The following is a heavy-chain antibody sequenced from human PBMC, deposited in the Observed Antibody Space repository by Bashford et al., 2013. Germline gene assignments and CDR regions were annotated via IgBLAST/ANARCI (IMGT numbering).Heavy chain of an antibody. Sequence: WVRQMPGKGLEWMGIIYPGDSDVRYSPSFQGQVTMSADKSISTAYLQWSSLKASDTALYYCARLGEYRSGGTSYAGGFFDYWGQGTVVTVSS. D-gene: IGHD2-15*01. J-gene: IGHJ4*02. V-gene: IGHV5-51*01. CDR3: ARLGEYRSGGTSYAGGFFDY. CDR2: IYPGDSDV.